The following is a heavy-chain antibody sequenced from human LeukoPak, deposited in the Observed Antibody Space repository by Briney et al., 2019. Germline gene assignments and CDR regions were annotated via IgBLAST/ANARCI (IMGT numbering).Heavy chain of an antibody. J-gene: IGHJ5*01. D-gene: IGHD2-15*01. CDR1: GGPFSSYA. V-gene: IGHV1-69*05. CDR3: ASDVRYYSGGSCLFDP. CDR2: LIPIFGTA. Sequence: SVKVSCKASGGPFSSYAISWVRQAPGQGLEWIGGLIPIFGTANYAQKFQGRVTITTDESTSTAYMELSSLRSEDTAVYYCASDVRYYSGGSCLFDPWGQGTLVTVSS.